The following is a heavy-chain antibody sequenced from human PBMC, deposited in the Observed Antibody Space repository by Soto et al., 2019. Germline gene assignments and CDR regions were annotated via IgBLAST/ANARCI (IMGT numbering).Heavy chain of an antibody. Sequence: PGKGLESIGYIYYSGSTNYNPSLKSRVTISVDTSKNQFSLKLSSVTAADTAVYYCSRLGVLFFQAEDGIRYTVPVSAFLLNRSSDL. CDR2: IYYSGST. CDR3: SRLGVLFFQAEDGIRYTVPVSAFLLNRSSDL. D-gene: IGHD3-9*01. J-gene: IGHJ2*01. V-gene: IGHV4-59*08.